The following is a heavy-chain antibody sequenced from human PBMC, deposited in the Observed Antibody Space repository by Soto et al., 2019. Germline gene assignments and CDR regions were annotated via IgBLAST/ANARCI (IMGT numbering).Heavy chain of an antibody. V-gene: IGHV4-39*01. D-gene: IGHD6-19*01. CDR3: ARRAVAGYWVDHFDY. CDR2: IYYSGST. Sequence: SETLSLTCTVSGGSISSSSYYWGWIRQPPGKGLEWIGSIYYSGSTYYNPSLKSRVTISVDTSKNQFPLKLSSVTAADTAVYYCARRAVAGYWVDHFDYWGQGTLVTVSS. J-gene: IGHJ4*02. CDR1: GGSISSSSYY.